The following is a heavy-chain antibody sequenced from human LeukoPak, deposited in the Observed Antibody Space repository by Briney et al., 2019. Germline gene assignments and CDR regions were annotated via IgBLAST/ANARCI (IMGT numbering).Heavy chain of an antibody. Sequence: SETLSLTCTVFGGSISSYYWSWIRQPPGKGLEWIGYIYYSGSTNYNPSLKSRVTISVDTSKNQFSLKLSSVTAADTAVYYCARANTAMVTFDYWGQGTLVTVSS. CDR2: IYYSGST. CDR3: ARANTAMVTFDY. D-gene: IGHD5-18*01. CDR1: GGSISSYY. J-gene: IGHJ4*02. V-gene: IGHV4-59*01.